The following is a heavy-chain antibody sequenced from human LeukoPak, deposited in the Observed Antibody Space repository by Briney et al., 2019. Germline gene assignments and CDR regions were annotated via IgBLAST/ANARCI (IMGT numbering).Heavy chain of an antibody. D-gene: IGHD3-9*01. V-gene: IGHV1-69*01. J-gene: IGHJ4*02. CDR3: ARDRSNHDNFDS. CDR1: GGTFRSYV. Sequence: SVKVSCKASGGTFRSYVFSWVRQAPGQGLEWMGGISPIFNAANYAHNFKGRVTITADEATNTVYMELSSLTSEDTAVYYCARDRSNHDNFDSWGQGTLVTVSS. CDR2: ISPIFNAA.